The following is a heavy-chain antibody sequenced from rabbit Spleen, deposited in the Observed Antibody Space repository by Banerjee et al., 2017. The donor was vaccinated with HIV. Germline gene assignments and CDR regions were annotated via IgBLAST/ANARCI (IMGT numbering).Heavy chain of an antibody. D-gene: IGHD8-1*01. Sequence: QEQLEESGGDLVKPGASLTLTCTASGFSFSSSDYMCWVRQAPGKGLEWVACAYAGSSDSTYSATWAKGRFTISKTSSTTVTLQMTSLTAADTATYFCARDSGTSFSSYGMDLWGQGTLVTVS. CDR3: ARDSGTSFSSYGMDL. CDR2: AYAGSSDST. CDR1: GFSFSSSDY. V-gene: IGHV1S45*01. J-gene: IGHJ6*01.